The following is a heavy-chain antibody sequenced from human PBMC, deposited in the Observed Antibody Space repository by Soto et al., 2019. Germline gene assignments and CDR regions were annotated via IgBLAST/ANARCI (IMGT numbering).Heavy chain of an antibody. CDR3: ARGHIAAAVPYYYGMDV. CDR2: INPSGGST. Sequence: GAPVKVSCKASGYTFTTYYMHWVRQAPGQGLEWMGIINPSGGSTSYAQKFQGRVTMTRDTSTSTVYMELSSLRSEDTAVYYCARGHIAAAVPYYYGMDVWGQGTTVTVSS. D-gene: IGHD6-13*01. CDR1: GYTFTTYY. V-gene: IGHV1-46*01. J-gene: IGHJ6*02.